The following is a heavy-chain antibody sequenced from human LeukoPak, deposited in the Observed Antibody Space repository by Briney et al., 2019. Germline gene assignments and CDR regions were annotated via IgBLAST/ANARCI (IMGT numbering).Heavy chain of an antibody. CDR3: ARESYDSSGYYYHYFDY. CDR1: GFTFSSYG. J-gene: IGHJ4*02. Sequence: PGGSLRLSSAAYGFTFSSYGMHWVRQAPGKGLEWVVVIWYEGSNKYYADSVKGRFTISTDNTKNTMYLQMNSPRAEDTAVYYCARESYDSSGYYYHYFDYWGQGTLVTVSS. CDR2: IWYEGSNK. D-gene: IGHD3-22*01. V-gene: IGHV3-33*01.